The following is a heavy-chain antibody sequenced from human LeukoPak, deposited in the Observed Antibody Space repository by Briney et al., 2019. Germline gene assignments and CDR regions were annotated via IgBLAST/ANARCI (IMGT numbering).Heavy chain of an antibody. CDR3: ARAVRERIRGFYDYVWGSYRYTFDY. CDR2: IYYSGST. CDR1: GGSISSYY. J-gene: IGHJ4*02. D-gene: IGHD3-16*02. V-gene: IGHV4-59*01. Sequence: SETLSLTCTVSGGSISSYYWSWIRQPPGKGLEWIGYIYYSGSTNYNPSLKSRVTISVDTSKNQFSLKLSSVTAADTAVYYCARAVRERIRGFYDYVWGSYRYTFDYWGQGTLVTVSS.